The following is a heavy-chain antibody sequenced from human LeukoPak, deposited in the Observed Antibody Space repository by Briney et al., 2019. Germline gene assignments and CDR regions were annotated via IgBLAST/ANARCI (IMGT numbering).Heavy chain of an antibody. J-gene: IGHJ3*02. Sequence: PSETLSLTCTVSGGSISSDYGSWIRQPPGKGLEWIGYIYYSGSTNYNPSLKSRVTISVDTSKNQFSLKLSSVTAADTAVYYCAREGTDAFDIWGQGTMVTVSS. D-gene: IGHD1-1*01. CDR3: AREGTDAFDI. V-gene: IGHV4-59*01. CDR2: IYYSGST. CDR1: GGSISSDY.